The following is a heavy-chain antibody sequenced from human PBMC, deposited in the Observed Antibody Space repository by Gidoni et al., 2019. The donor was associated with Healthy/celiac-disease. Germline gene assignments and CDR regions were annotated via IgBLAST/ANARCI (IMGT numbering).Heavy chain of an antibody. V-gene: IGHV3-21*01. CDR3: ARMGPVVPAASNDY. CDR1: GFTFSSYS. CDR2: FRSISSYI. Sequence: EVQLVESGGGLVKPGGSLRRSCEACGFTFSSYSMNWVRQAPGKGLGLVSSFRSISSYIYYADSVTGQFTISRDNAKNSLYLQINILSAEDTAVYYCARMGPVVPAASNDYWGQGTLVTVSS. J-gene: IGHJ4*02. D-gene: IGHD2-2*01.